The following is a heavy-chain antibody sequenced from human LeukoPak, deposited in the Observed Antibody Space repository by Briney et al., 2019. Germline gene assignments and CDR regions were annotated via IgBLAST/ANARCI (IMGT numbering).Heavy chain of an antibody. Sequence: PSVKLSCMASGGTFTTYAINLVREAPGQGLGWRGGSIPLFGTSNIAWSFRGRGTFTAAESTITAYMELRSLKSEDTADYYCAKVAVVGVIDNWFDPWGQGTLVTVSS. J-gene: IGHJ5*02. CDR1: GGTFTTYA. CDR2: SIPLFGTS. D-gene: IGHD3-16*02. V-gene: IGHV1-69*13. CDR3: AKVAVVGVIDNWFDP.